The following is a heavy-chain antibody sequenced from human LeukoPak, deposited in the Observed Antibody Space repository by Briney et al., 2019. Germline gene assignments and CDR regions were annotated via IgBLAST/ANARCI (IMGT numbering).Heavy chain of an antibody. V-gene: IGHV4-39*01. Sequence: PSETLSLTCAVSGGSISSTSYYWGWIRQPPGKGLEWIGTIYYTGSTDLNPSLRSRVTTSVDTSRNQFSLKLSSATAADTAVYYCARGFWGSIAADYYFYYYMDVWGKGTTVTVSS. CDR1: GGSISSTSYY. D-gene: IGHD6-6*01. J-gene: IGHJ6*03. CDR2: IYYTGST. CDR3: ARGFWGSIAADYYFYYYMDV.